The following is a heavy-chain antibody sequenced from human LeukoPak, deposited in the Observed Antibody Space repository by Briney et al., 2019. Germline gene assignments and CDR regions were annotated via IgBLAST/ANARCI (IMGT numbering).Heavy chain of an antibody. CDR2: INPNSGTT. CDR1: GYNFTGCY. D-gene: IGHD1-26*01. J-gene: IGHJ4*02. CDR3: ARGGGSWDY. V-gene: IGHV1-2*02. Sequence: ASVKVSCKASGYNFTGCYLHWVRRAPGQGLEWMGWINPNSGTTDYAQKFQGRVTLTRDTSSTTAYMEMTGLTSDDTAVYYCARGGGSWDYWGQGTLVTVSS.